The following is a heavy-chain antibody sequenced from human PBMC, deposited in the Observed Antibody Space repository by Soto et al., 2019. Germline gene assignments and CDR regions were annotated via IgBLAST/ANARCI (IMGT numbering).Heavy chain of an antibody. CDR1: GYTFTSYA. J-gene: IGHJ5*02. CDR2: ISTYNGNT. D-gene: IGHD6-13*01. Sequence: QVQLVQSGAEVEKPGASVKVSCKASGYTFTSYAISWVRQAPGQGLEWMGRISTYNGNTNYAQKLQGRVTLTTDTSTSTAYMELRSLRSDDTTVYYCARDAGTDWFDPWGQGTLVTVSS. CDR3: ARDAGTDWFDP. V-gene: IGHV1-18*01.